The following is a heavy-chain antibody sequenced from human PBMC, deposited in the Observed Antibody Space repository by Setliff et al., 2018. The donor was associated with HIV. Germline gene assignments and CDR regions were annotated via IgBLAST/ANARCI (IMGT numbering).Heavy chain of an antibody. J-gene: IGHJ4*02. Sequence: ASVKVSCKVSGYTLTQLSMRWVRQAPGKGLEWMGGFDPEDDETIYAQKFQGRVTMTEDTSTDTAYMELSSLRSEDTAVYYCATGYCSSPSCFDFDYWGQGTLVTVSS. D-gene: IGHD2-2*01. CDR1: GYTLTQLS. CDR3: ATGYCSSPSCFDFDY. CDR2: FDPEDDET. V-gene: IGHV1-24*01.